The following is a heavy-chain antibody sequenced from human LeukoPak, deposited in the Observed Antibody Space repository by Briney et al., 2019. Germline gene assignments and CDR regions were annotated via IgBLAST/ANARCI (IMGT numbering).Heavy chain of an antibody. D-gene: IGHD4-4*01. CDR3: ARGGDYSNYKIPKDQIDY. CDR2: INHSGST. CDR1: GVTFSGYY. V-gene: IGHV4-34*01. Sequence: SETLSLTCAVYGVTFSGYYWSWIRQPPVKGLEWIGEINHSGSTNYNLSIKSRVTISVDTSQNQFSLKLSSVTAADTAVYYCARGGDYSNYKIPKDQIDYWGQGTLVTVSS. J-gene: IGHJ4*02.